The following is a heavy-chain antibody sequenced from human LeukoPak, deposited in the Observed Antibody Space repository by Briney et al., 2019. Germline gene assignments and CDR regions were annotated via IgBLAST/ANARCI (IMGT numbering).Heavy chain of an antibody. Sequence: PGGSLRLSCAASGFTFSSYAMSWVRQAPGKGLEWVSLISGSGGSAYYADSVKGRFTVSRDNSKNTLYLQMNSPRAEDTAVYYCAKSNLKYYFDSWGQGTLVTVSS. CDR1: GFTFSSYA. D-gene: IGHD6-6*01. CDR2: ISGSGGSA. CDR3: AKSNLKYYFDS. V-gene: IGHV3-23*01. J-gene: IGHJ4*02.